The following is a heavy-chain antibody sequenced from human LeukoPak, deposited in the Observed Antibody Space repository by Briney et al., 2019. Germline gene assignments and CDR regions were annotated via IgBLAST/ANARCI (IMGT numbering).Heavy chain of an antibody. CDR1: GFTFDDYA. CDR2: INWNSGSV. Sequence: GGSRRLSCAASGFTFDDYALFWVRQAPGKGLEWVSGINWNSGSVDFADSVKGRFTTSRDNAKNSLYLQMNSLRAEDTALYYCAKGTGGYYGPFDSWGQGTLVTVSS. J-gene: IGHJ4*02. CDR3: AKGTGGYYGPFDS. V-gene: IGHV3-9*01. D-gene: IGHD3-22*01.